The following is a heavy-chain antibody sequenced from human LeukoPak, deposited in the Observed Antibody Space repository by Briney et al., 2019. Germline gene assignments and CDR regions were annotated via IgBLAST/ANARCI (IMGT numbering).Heavy chain of an antibody. Sequence: SQTLSLTCTVSGGSISSGGYYWSWIRQHPGKGLEWIGYIYYSGSTYYNPSLKSRVTISVDTSKSQFSLKLSSVTAADTAVYCCARADVYYGSGSYILPYFDYWGQGTLVTVSS. CDR2: IYYSGST. J-gene: IGHJ4*02. CDR3: ARADVYYGSGSYILPYFDY. D-gene: IGHD3-10*01. CDR1: GGSISSGGYY. V-gene: IGHV4-31*03.